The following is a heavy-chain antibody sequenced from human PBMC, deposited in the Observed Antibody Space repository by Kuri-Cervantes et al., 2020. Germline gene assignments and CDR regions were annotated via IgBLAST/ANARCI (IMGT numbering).Heavy chain of an antibody. Sequence: SETLSLTCTVSGGSISSYYWSWIRQPPGKGLDWIGYIYYSGSTNYNPSLKSRVTISVDTSKNQFSLKLSSVTAADSAVYYCARTVDSSGYYFNWFDPWGQGTLVTVSS. CDR3: ARTVDSSGYYFNWFDP. D-gene: IGHD3-22*01. V-gene: IGHV4-59*01. CDR2: IYYSGST. J-gene: IGHJ5*02. CDR1: GGSISSYY.